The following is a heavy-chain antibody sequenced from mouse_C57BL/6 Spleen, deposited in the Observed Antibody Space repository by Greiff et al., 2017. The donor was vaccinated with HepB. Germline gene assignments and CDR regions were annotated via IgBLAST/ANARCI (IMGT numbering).Heavy chain of an antibody. CDR2: ISSGSSTI. CDR3: AKNYGSSYYFDY. CDR1: GFTFSDYG. V-gene: IGHV5-17*01. J-gene: IGHJ2*01. D-gene: IGHD1-1*01. Sequence: EVKLMESGGGLVKPGGSLKLSCAASGFTFSDYGMHWVRRAPEKGLEWVAYISSGSSTIYYADTVKGRFTISRDNAKNTLFLQMTSLRTEDTAMYYCAKNYGSSYYFDYWGQGTTLTVSS.